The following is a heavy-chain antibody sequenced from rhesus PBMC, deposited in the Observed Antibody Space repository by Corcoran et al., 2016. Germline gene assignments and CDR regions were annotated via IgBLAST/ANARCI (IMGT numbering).Heavy chain of an antibody. D-gene: IGHD5-12*01. Sequence: QVQLQESGPGLVKPSETLSLTCAVSGGSISGYWWGWIRQPPGKGREGIGYIGGSSGSTYHNPSLKSRVTISTDTSKNQFSLKLSSVTAADTAVYYCARNGGYSYSYDYWGQGVLVTVSS. V-gene: IGHV4-165*01. CDR1: GGSISGYW. J-gene: IGHJ4*01. CDR2: IGGSSGST. CDR3: ARNGGYSYSYDY.